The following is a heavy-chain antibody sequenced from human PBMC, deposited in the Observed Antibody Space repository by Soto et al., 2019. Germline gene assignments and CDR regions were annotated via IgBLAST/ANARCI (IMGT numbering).Heavy chain of an antibody. D-gene: IGHD2-2*01. V-gene: IGHV4-31*03. CDR1: GGSIGSGGYW. Sequence: QVQLQESGPGLMQPSQTLSLTCTVSGGSIGSGGYWWSWIRQHPGRGLEWIGFVSYTGNTQYNPSLKSRVNISVDTSTKQFSLKLSSVTAADTAVYYGARGTLVWGQGILVTVSS. J-gene: IGHJ4*02. CDR2: VSYTGNT. CDR3: ARGTLV.